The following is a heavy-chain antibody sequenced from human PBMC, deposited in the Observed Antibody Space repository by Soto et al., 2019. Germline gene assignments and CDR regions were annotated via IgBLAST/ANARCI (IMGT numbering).Heavy chain of an antibody. CDR3: ARVFDTVGSFEY. CDR2: IYHSGST. Sequence: QLQLQESGSGLVKPSETLSLTCAVSGGSISSGGYPWSWIRQPPGKGLEWIGYIYHSGSTYYNPSLKSRVXTXVXXSKNQFSLKLSSVTAADTAVYYCARVFDTVGSFEYWGQGTLVTVSS. D-gene: IGHD3-10*02. V-gene: IGHV4-30-2*01. CDR1: GGSISSGGYP. J-gene: IGHJ4*02.